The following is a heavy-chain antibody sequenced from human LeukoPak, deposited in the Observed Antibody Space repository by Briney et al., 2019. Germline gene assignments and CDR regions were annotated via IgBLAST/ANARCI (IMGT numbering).Heavy chain of an antibody. Sequence: GGSLRLSCAASGFTFSSYAMHWVRQAPGEGLEWVAVISYDGSNKYYADSVKGRFTISRDNSKNTLYLQMNSLRAEDTAVYYCARRGYGDYGMDVWGKGTTVTVSS. CDR2: ISYDGSNK. D-gene: IGHD4-17*01. CDR1: GFTFSSYA. CDR3: ARRGYGDYGMDV. J-gene: IGHJ6*04. V-gene: IGHV3-30*04.